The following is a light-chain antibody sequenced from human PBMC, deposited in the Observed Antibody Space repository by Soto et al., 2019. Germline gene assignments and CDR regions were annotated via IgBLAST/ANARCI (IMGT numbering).Light chain of an antibody. J-gene: IGKJ3*01. CDR2: GAS. Sequence: DIQMTQSPSSLSASVGDRVTITCRARQTISNYLNWYQQKPGKAPKLLIYGASSLQSGVPSRFSGSGSGTHFPLTISSLQPEDFATYYCQQSYSSPFTFGPGTKVDIK. V-gene: IGKV1-39*01. CDR3: QQSYSSPFT. CDR1: QTISNY.